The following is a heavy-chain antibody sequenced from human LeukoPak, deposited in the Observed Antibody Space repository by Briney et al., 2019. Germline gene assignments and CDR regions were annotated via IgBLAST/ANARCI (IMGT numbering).Heavy chain of an antibody. Sequence: SETLSLTCTVSGYSISSGYYWGWIRQPPGKGLEWIGSIYYSGSTYYNPSLKSRVTISVDTSKNQFSLKLSSVTAADTAVYYCARGYDYVWGSPGGGFDYWGQGTLVTVSS. CDR3: ARGYDYVWGSPGGGFDY. CDR1: GYSISSGYY. CDR2: IYYSGST. D-gene: IGHD3-16*01. J-gene: IGHJ4*02. V-gene: IGHV4-38-2*02.